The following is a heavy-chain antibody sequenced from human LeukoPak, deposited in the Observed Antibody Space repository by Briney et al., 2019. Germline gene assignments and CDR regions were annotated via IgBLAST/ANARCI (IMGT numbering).Heavy chain of an antibody. CDR2: IYPSGST. CDR3: ARGNYDSSGPRSFDI. D-gene: IGHD3-22*01. CDR1: GGSISSYY. Sequence: PSETLSLTCSVSGGSISSYYWSWIRQPAGKGLEWIGRIYPSGSTNYNPSLKSRVTISVDTSKNQFSLKLSSVTAADTAVYYCARGNYDSSGPRSFDIWGQGTMVTVSS. J-gene: IGHJ3*02. V-gene: IGHV4-4*07.